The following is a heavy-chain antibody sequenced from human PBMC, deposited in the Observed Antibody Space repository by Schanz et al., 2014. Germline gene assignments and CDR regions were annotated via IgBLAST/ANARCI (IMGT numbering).Heavy chain of an antibody. J-gene: IGHJ2*01. CDR2: INPNSGDT. V-gene: IGHV1-2*04. Sequence: QVQLVQSGAEVKKPGSSVKVSCKASGYTTFTDYYIHWVRQAPGQGLEWMGWINPNSGDTNYAQKFQGWVTMTRDTSISTAYMEVSRLKSDDTAVYYCARLSVAGRPHVNYSYFDLWGRGTLVAGSS. CDR1: GYTTFTDYY. D-gene: IGHD6-19*01. CDR3: ARLSVAGRPHVNYSYFDL.